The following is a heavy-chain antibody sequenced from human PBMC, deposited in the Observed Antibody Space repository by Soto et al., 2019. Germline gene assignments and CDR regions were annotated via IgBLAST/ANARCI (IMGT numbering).Heavy chain of an antibody. CDR3: ARAAERNGDYLPHNFDY. CDR2: ISAYNGNT. J-gene: IGHJ4*02. CDR1: GYTFTSYG. D-gene: IGHD4-17*01. V-gene: IGHV1-18*01. Sequence: PSVKVSCKASGYTFTSYGISWVRQAPGQGLEWMGWISAYNGNTNYAQKLQGRVTMTTDTSTSTAYMELRSLRSDDTAVYYCARAAERNGDYLPHNFDYWGQGTLVTVSS.